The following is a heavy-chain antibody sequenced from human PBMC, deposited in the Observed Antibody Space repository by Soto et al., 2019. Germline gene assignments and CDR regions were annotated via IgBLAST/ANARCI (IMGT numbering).Heavy chain of an antibody. D-gene: IGHD6-19*01. CDR3: ARVGAVAGIRGGLFDY. V-gene: IGHV1-69*12. J-gene: IGHJ4*02. CDR2: SIPILGTA. Sequence: QVQLVQSGAEVKKPGSSVKVSCTASGVTFSSYAISWVRQAPGQGLEWLGGSIPILGTANYAQKFQGRVTSPADESTSTAYMEQSSLRYDDTAVYYCARVGAVAGIRGGLFDYWGQGTLVTVSS. CDR1: GVTFSSYA.